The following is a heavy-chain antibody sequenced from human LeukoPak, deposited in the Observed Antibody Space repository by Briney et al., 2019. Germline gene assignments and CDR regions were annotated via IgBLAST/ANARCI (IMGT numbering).Heavy chain of an antibody. CDR3: ARITCTNGVCYNWFDP. V-gene: IGHV1-69*01. Sequence: SVKVSCKASGGTFSSYAISWVRQAPGQGLEWMGGIIPIFGTANYAQKFQGRVTITADESTSTAYMELSGLRSEDTAVYYCARITCTNGVCYNWFDPWGQGTLVTVSS. CDR2: IIPIFGTA. CDR1: GGTFSSYA. J-gene: IGHJ5*02. D-gene: IGHD2-8*01.